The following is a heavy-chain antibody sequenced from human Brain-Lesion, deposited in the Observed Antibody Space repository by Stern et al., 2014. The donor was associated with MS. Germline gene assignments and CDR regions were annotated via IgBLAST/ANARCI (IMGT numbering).Heavy chain of an antibody. V-gene: IGHV4-39*01. D-gene: IGHD1-26*01. CDR3: VRPDIMGTIWN. J-gene: IGHJ4*02. CDR1: GGSITSSSYY. Sequence: QVQLMQSGPGLVKPSETLSLNCTVSGGSITSSSYYWGWIRQPPGRGLEYIGTVYYTGSTFYDPSLKSRVTISVDTSKNPVALKLPSGTAADTAVYYCVRPDIMGTIWNWGQGTLVTVSS. CDR2: VYYTGST.